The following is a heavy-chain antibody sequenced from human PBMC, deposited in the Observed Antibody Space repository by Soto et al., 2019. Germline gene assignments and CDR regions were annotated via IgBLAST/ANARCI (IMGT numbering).Heavy chain of an antibody. CDR2: ISYDGSNK. V-gene: IGHV3-30*18. CDR1: GFTFSSYG. Sequence: QVQLVESGGGVVQPGRSLRLSCAASGFTFSSYGMHWVRQAPGKGLEWVAVISYDGSNKYYADSVKGRFTISRDNSKNTLYLQMNSLRAEDTAVYYGAKGPWFDPWGQGTLVTVSS. J-gene: IGHJ5*02. CDR3: AKGPWFDP.